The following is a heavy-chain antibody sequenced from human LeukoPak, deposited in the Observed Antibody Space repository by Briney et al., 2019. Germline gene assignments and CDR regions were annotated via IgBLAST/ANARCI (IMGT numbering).Heavy chain of an antibody. D-gene: IGHD2-15*01. J-gene: IGHJ4*02. V-gene: IGHV3-23*01. CDR2: ISGSGGST. CDR3: AKDLRPRYCSGGSCLSRGGDY. Sequence: SGGSLRLSCAASGFTFSSYAMSWVRQAPGKGLEWVSAISGSGGSTYYADSVKGRFTISRDNSKNTLYLQMNSLRAEDTAVYYCAKDLRPRYCSGGSCLSRGGDYWGQGTLVTVSS. CDR1: GFTFSSYA.